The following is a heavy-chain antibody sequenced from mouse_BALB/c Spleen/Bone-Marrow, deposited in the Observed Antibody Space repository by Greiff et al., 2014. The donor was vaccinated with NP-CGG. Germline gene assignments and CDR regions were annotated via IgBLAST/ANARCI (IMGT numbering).Heavy chain of an antibody. Sequence: VHVKQSGAELVKPGASVKLSCTASGFNIKDTYMHWVKQRPEQGLEWIGRIDPANGNTKYDPKFQGKATITADTSSNTAYLQLSSLTSEDTAVYYRAIYYYGSSGFAYWGQGTLVTVSA. CDR1: GFNIKDTY. J-gene: IGHJ3*01. D-gene: IGHD1-1*01. CDR3: AIYYYGSSGFAY. CDR2: IDPANGNT. V-gene: IGHV14-3*02.